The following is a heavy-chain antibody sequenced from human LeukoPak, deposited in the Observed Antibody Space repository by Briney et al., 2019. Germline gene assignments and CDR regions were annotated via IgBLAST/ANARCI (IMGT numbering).Heavy chain of an antibody. CDR1: GGSFSGYY. D-gene: IGHD3-10*01. CDR3: ARVAKLYYMDV. V-gene: IGHV4-34*01. J-gene: IGHJ6*03. CDR2: INHSGST. Sequence: SETLSLTCAVYGGSFSGYYWTWIRQPPGKGLEWIGEINHSGSTNYNPSLKSRVTISVDKSKNQFSLKLSSVTAADTAVYYCARVAKLYYMDVWGKGTTVTVSS.